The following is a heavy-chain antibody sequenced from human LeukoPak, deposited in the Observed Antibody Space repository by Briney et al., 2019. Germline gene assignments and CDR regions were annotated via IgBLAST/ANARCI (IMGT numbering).Heavy chain of an antibody. CDR1: GFTFCSYA. CDR2: ISYDGSNK. J-gene: IGHJ5*02. D-gene: IGHD6-19*01. CDR3: AREDSSGWYRWFDP. V-gene: IGHV3-30*04. Sequence: GSPVSLSCGASGFTFCSYAMHGLREAPDGGVVWVAVISYDGSNKYYADSVKGRFTISRDNSKNTLYLQMNSLRAEDTAVYYCAREDSSGWYRWFDPWGQGTLVTVSS.